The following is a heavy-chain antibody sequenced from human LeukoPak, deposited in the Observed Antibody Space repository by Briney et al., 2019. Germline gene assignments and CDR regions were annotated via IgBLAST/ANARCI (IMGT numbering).Heavy chain of an antibody. CDR2: IYYSGST. CDR3: ARDLTSTYNWFDP. D-gene: IGHD3-3*01. V-gene: IGHV4-39*01. Sequence: PSETLSLTCTVSGGSISSSSYYWGWIRQPPGKGLEWIGSIYYSGSTYYNPSLKSRVTIAVDTSKNQFSLKLRSVTAADTAVYYCARDLTSTYNWFDPWGQGTLVTVSS. CDR1: GGSISSSSYY. J-gene: IGHJ5*02.